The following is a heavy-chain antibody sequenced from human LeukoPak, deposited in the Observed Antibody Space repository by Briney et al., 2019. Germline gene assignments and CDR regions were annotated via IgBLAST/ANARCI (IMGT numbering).Heavy chain of an antibody. CDR2: MNPNWGYT. Sequence: ASVKVSCKASGYTFTSLDINWVRQAPGQGLEWMGWMNPNWGYTGYAQKFQARVTMTRDTSIDTAYMELSSLRSDDTAVYYCARGLFGRDGYNDAFDIWGQGTMVTVSS. J-gene: IGHJ3*02. V-gene: IGHV1-8*01. D-gene: IGHD5-24*01. CDR3: ARGLFGRDGYNDAFDI. CDR1: GYTFTSLD.